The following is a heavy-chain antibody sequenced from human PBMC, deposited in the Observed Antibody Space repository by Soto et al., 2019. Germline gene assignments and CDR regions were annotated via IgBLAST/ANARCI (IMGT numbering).Heavy chain of an antibody. V-gene: IGHV4-59*01. J-gene: IGHJ4*02. D-gene: IGHD3-10*01. Sequence: SETLSLTCTVSNGSINNYYWSWIRQPPGKGPEWIGYISYSATTSSNPSLKSRVTMSVDTSNNQFYLKLSSVTAADTALYYCAREATMFRGSFFDYWGRGTLVTVSS. CDR2: ISYSATT. CDR1: NGSINNYY. CDR3: AREATMFRGSFFDY.